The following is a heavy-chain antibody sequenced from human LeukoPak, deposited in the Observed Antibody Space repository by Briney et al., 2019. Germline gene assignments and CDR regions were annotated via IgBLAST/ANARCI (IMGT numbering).Heavy chain of an antibody. CDR1: GASITDSY. CDR3: ARFTVAAAGTGWFDP. V-gene: IGHV4-59*01. CDR2: VYYSANT. Sequence: SETLSLTCSVSGASITDSYWAWIRQPPGRGLDWIGYVYYSANTHYNPSLRSRATMSADTSRNQFSLNLSSATDADTALYYCARFTVAAAGTGWFDPWGPGTLVTVSS. D-gene: IGHD6-13*01. J-gene: IGHJ5*02.